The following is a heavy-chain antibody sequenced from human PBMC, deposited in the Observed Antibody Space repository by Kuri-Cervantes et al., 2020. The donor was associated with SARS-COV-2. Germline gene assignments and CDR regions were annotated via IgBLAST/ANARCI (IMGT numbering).Heavy chain of an antibody. CDR2: IYYSGST. V-gene: IGHV4-34*01. CDR3: ARLAWEFKAAASWFDP. D-gene: IGHD6-13*01. Sequence: SETLSLTCAVYGGSFSGYYWSWIRQPPGKGLEWIGSIYYSGSTYYNPSLKSRVTISVDTSKNQFSLKLSSVTAADTAVYYCARLAWEFKAAASWFDPWGQGTLVTVSS. J-gene: IGHJ5*02. CDR1: GGSFSGYY.